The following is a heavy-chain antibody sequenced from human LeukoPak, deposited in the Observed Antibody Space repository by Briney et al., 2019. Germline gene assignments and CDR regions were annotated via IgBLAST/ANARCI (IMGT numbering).Heavy chain of an antibody. CDR2: ISYDGSNK. CDR1: GFTVSSNY. J-gene: IGHJ3*02. CDR3: ASDYYDSSGYSPLDI. V-gene: IGHV3-30*03. Sequence: GGSLRLSCAASGFTVSSNYMSWVRQAPGKGLEWVAVISYDGSNKYYADSVKGRFTISRDNSKNTLYLQMISLRADDTALYYCASDYYDSSGYSPLDIWGQGTMVTVSS. D-gene: IGHD3-22*01.